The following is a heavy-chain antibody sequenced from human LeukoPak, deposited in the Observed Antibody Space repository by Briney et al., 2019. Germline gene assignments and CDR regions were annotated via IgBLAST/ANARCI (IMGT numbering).Heavy chain of an antibody. Sequence: SETLSLTCTVSGGSISSYYWSWIRQPPGQGLEWIGYIYYSGSTNYNPSLDSLVTISVDTSKNQFSRKLSSVTAADTAGYYCARHGYDFWSGYYSDYFDYWGQGTLVTVSS. V-gene: IGHV4-59*08. CDR3: ARHGYDFWSGYYSDYFDY. CDR2: IYYSGST. J-gene: IGHJ4*02. D-gene: IGHD3-3*01. CDR1: GGSISSYY.